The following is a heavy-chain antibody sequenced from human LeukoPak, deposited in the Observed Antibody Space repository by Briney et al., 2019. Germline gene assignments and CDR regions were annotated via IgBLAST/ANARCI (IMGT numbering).Heavy chain of an antibody. CDR1: GYTLTELS. Sequence: ASVKVSCKVSGYTLTELSMHWVRQAPGKGLEWMGGFDPEDGETIYAQKFQGRVTMTEDTSADTAYMELSSLRSEDTAVYYCATDVRFLEWLTRYWGQGTLVTVSS. D-gene: IGHD3-3*01. J-gene: IGHJ4*02. V-gene: IGHV1-24*01. CDR3: ATDVRFLEWLTRY. CDR2: FDPEDGET.